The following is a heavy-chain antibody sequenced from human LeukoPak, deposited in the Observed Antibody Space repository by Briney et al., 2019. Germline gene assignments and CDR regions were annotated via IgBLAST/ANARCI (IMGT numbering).Heavy chain of an antibody. D-gene: IGHD6-19*01. CDR3: ARARQWPSLGFDY. V-gene: IGHV1-3*01. J-gene: IGHJ4*02. CDR1: GYTFTSYA. CDR2: INAGNGNT. Sequence: ASVKVSCKASGYTFTSYAMHWVRQAPGQRLEWMGWINAGNGNTKYPQKFQGRVTITRDTSASTAYMELSSLRSEDTAVYYCARARQWPSLGFDYWGQGTLVTVSS.